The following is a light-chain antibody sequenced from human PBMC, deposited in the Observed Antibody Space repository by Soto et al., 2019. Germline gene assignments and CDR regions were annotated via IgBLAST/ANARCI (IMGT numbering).Light chain of an antibody. J-gene: IGKJ2*01. CDR2: GTS. CDR1: QSVGRN. V-gene: IGKV3-15*01. Sequence: EIVMTQSPVALSVSPGERAALSCRASQSVGRNFAWYQQRPGQAPRVLIYGTSTRATGVPARFSGSGSGTDFTRTISSLQSEACAVYYCQQYNNWPYTFGQGTRLELK. CDR3: QQYNNWPYT.